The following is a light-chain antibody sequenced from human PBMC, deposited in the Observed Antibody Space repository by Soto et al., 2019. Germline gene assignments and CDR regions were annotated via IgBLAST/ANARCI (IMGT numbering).Light chain of an antibody. J-gene: IGLJ2*01. V-gene: IGLV2-14*02. Sequence: QSALTQPASVSGSPGQSITISCTGTSSDFGNYNLVSWYQQHPGKVPKVMIYEVSNRPSGVSNRFSGSKSGNTASLTISGLQAEDEAHYYCSSYTSSSTVVFGGGTKLTVL. CDR3: SSYTSSSTVV. CDR2: EVS. CDR1: SSDFGNYNL.